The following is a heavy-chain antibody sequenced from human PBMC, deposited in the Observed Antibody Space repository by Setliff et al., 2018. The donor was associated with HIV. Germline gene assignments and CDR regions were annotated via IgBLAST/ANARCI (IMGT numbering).Heavy chain of an antibody. CDR2: IYPGDSDT. CDR3: ARQGYYYYYGMDV. CDR1: GYSFTSYW. J-gene: IGHJ6*02. Sequence: PGESLKISCKGSGYSFTSYWTGWVRQMPGKGLERMGIIYPGDSDTRYSPSFQGQVTISADKSISTAYLQWSSLKASDTAMYYCARQGYYYYYGMDVWGQGTTVTVSS. V-gene: IGHV5-51*01.